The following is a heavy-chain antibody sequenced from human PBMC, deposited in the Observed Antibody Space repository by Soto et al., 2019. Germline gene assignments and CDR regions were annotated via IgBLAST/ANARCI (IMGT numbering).Heavy chain of an antibody. D-gene: IGHD2-15*01. J-gene: IGHJ4*02. Sequence: GGSLRLSRAASGFTFSDYYMSWIRQAPGKGLEWVSYISSSGSTIYYADSVKGRFTISRDNAKNSLYLQMNSLRAEDTAVYYCASTLVVAATYYFDYWGQGTLVTVSS. CDR3: ASTLVVAATYYFDY. CDR2: ISSSGSTI. CDR1: GFTFSDYY. V-gene: IGHV3-11*01.